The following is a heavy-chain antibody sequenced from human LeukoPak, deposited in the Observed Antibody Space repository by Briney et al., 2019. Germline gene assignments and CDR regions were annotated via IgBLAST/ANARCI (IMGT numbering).Heavy chain of an antibody. CDR1: GFTFSSYA. Sequence: PGGSLRLSCAASGFTFSSYAMSGVREAPGKGLEWVSAISGSGGSTYYADSVKGRFTISRDNSKNTLYLQMNSLRAEDTAVYYCAKDLTALSMVRDDAFDIWGQGTMVTVSS. D-gene: IGHD3-10*01. J-gene: IGHJ3*02. CDR2: ISGSGGST. V-gene: IGHV3-23*01. CDR3: AKDLTALSMVRDDAFDI.